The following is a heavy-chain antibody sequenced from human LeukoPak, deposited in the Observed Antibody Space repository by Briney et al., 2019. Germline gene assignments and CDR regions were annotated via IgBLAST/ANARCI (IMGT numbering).Heavy chain of an antibody. CDR1: GFTFSSYA. D-gene: IGHD3-10*01. V-gene: IGHV3-23*01. CDR3: TKDRRGRGVNPRGLFDY. Sequence: SGGSLRLSCAASGFTFSSYAMSWVRRAPGKGLEWVSIISGDGGRTYYADSVKGRFTISRDNSKNTLDLQMNSLKTEDTAMYYCTKDRRGRGVNPRGLFDYWGQGTLVTVSS. CDR2: ISGDGGRT. J-gene: IGHJ4*02.